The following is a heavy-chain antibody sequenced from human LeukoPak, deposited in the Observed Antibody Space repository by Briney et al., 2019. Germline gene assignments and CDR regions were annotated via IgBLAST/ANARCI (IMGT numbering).Heavy chain of an antibody. CDR3: AKSPTIFGVVIIDY. V-gene: IGHV4-59*01. CDR2: IYYSGST. Sequence: PSETLSLTCTVSGGSISSYYWSWIRQPPGKGLEWIGYIYYSGSTNYNPSLKSRVTISVDTSKNQFSLKLSSVTAADTAVYYCAKSPTIFGVVIIDYWGQGTLVTVSS. D-gene: IGHD3-3*01. CDR1: GGSISSYY. J-gene: IGHJ4*02.